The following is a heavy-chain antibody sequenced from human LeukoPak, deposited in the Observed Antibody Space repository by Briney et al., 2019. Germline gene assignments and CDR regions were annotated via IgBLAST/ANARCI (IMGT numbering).Heavy chain of an antibody. CDR1: GGSFSGYY. CDR2: INHSGST. V-gene: IGHV4-34*01. CDR3: ARDLSIFGVPGWFDP. D-gene: IGHD3-3*01. Sequence: SETLSLTCAVYGGSFSGYYWSWIRQPPGKGLEWIGEINHSGSTNYNPSLKSRVTISVDTSKNQFSLKLSSVTAADTAVYYCARDLSIFGVPGWFDPWGQGTLVTVSS. J-gene: IGHJ5*02.